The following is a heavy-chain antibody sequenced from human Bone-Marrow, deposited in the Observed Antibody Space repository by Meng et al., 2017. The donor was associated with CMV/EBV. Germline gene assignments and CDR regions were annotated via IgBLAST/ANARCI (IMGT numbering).Heavy chain of an antibody. CDR3: AREGTADDAFDI. V-gene: IGHV3-21*01. CDR1: GFTVSSNY. CDR2: ISSSSSYI. D-gene: IGHD1/OR15-1a*01. J-gene: IGHJ3*02. Sequence: GESLKISCAASGFTVSSNYMSWVRQAPGKGLEWVSSISSSSSYIYYADSVKGRFTISRDNAKNSLYLQMNSLRAEDTAVYYCAREGTADDAFDIWGQGTMVTVSS.